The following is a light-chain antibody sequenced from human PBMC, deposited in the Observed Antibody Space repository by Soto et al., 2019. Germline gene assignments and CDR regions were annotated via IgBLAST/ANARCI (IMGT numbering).Light chain of an antibody. V-gene: IGKV1-39*01. CDR1: HNINTY. CDR2: ASS. J-gene: IGKJ4*01. Sequence: DIRMTQSPSSLSASVGDRVTITCRATHNINTYLNWYRQKPGTVPELLIYASSTLQSGVPSRFSGSGSGTDFTLTISSLQPEDSATYYCQQLTSYPLTFGGGTKVDIK. CDR3: QQLTSYPLT.